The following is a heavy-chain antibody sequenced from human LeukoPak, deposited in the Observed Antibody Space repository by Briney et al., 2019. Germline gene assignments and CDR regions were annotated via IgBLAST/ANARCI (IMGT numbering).Heavy chain of an antibody. CDR3: ATEGAGFDT. CDR1: GLTFSDYY. CDR2: INIGGTNT. J-gene: IGHJ5*02. V-gene: IGHV3-11*01. Sequence: PGGSLRLYCAASGLTFSDYYMSWIRQAPGKGLEWLSYINIGGTNTHYADSVKGRFTISRDNAKKSLYLEMTNLRAQDTAVYYCATEGAGFDTWGQGVLVTVSS.